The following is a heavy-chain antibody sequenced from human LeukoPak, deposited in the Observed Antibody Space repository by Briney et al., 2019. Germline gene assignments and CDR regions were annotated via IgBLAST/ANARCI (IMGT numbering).Heavy chain of an antibody. V-gene: IGHV4-34*01. Sequence: PSETLSLTCAVYGGSFSGYYWSRIRQPPGKGLEWIGEINHSGSTNYNPSLKSRVTISVDTSKNQFSLKLSSVTAADTAVYYCASGSIVVVPAATKPGYFQHWGQGTLVTVSS. J-gene: IGHJ1*01. CDR3: ASGSIVVVPAATKPGYFQH. CDR2: INHSGST. D-gene: IGHD2-2*01. CDR1: GGSFSGYY.